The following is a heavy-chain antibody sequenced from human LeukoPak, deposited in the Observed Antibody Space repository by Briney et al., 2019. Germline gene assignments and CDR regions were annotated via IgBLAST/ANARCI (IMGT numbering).Heavy chain of an antibody. J-gene: IGHJ4*02. V-gene: IGHV1-18*01. D-gene: IGHD3-3*01. CDR3: ARGAGYDFWSGYVPHYFDC. CDR1: GYTFTSYG. Sequence: AASVKVSCKASGYTFTSYGISWVRQAPGQRLEWMGWISAYNGNTNYAQKLQGRVTMTTDTSTSTAYMELRSLRSDNTAVYYCARGAGYDFWSGYVPHYFDCGGQGTLVTASS. CDR2: ISAYNGNT.